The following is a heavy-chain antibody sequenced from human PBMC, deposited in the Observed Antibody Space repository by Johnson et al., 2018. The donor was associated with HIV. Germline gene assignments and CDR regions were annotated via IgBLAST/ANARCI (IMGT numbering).Heavy chain of an antibody. CDR2: ISYDGSEK. CDR1: GFTFSSYG. J-gene: IGHJ3*02. V-gene: IGHV3-30*03. D-gene: IGHD4-23*01. CDR3: ARGGAGGNSEGAFDI. Sequence: QVQLVESGGGVVQPGRSLRLSCAASGFTFSSYGMLWVRQAPGKGLEWVAVISYDGSEKYYADSVKGRFTISRDSSKNTLYLQMNSLRAEDTAVYYCARGGAGGNSEGAFDIWGQGTMVTVSS.